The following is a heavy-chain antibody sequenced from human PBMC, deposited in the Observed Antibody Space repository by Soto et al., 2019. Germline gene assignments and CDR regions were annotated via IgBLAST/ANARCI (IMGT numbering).Heavy chain of an antibody. CDR1: GFIFSSYA. Sequence: QPGGSLRLSCAASGFIFSSYAMHWVRQAPGKGLECVAVISFDGSNKYYVDSVKGRFTVSRDNSKNTLYLQMNSLRAEDTAVYYCAKDGGGSSSDYWGQGTLVTVSS. CDR2: ISFDGSNK. J-gene: IGHJ4*02. CDR3: AKDGGGSSSDY. D-gene: IGHD6-6*01. V-gene: IGHV3-30*18.